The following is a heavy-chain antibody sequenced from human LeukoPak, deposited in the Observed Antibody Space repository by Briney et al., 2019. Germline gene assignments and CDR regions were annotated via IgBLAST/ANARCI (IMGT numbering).Heavy chain of an antibody. CDR3: ARDAPYYYGSGSSGGHWFDP. D-gene: IGHD3-10*01. CDR2: IYYSGST. CDR1: GGSISSGGYY. J-gene: IGHJ5*02. V-gene: IGHV4-31*03. Sequence: KPSETLSLTCTVSGGSISSGGYYWSWIRQHPGKGLEWIGYIYYSGSTYYNPSLKSRVTISVDTSKNQFSLKLSSVTAADTAVYYCARDAPYYYGSGSSGGHWFDPWGQGTLVTVSS.